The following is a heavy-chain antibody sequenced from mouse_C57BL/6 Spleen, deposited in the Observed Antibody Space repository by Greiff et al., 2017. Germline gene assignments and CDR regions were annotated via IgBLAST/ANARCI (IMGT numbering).Heavy chain of an antibody. CDR1: GYTFTSYW. D-gene: IGHD3-2*02. CDR2: IDPSDSYT. Sequence: VKLQQPGAELVMPGASVKLSCKASGYTFTSYWMHWVKQRPGQGLEWIGEIDPSDSYTNYNQKFKGKSTLTVDKSSSTAYMQLSSLTSEDSAVYYCARYQDSSGPWFAYWGQGTLVTVSA. CDR3: ARYQDSSGPWFAY. V-gene: IGHV1-69*01. J-gene: IGHJ3*01.